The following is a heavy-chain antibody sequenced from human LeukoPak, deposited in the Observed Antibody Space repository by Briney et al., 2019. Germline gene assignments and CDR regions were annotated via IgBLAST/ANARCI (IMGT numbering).Heavy chain of an antibody. D-gene: IGHD6-19*01. Sequence: PGGSLRLSCEASGFTFSNYYMTWVRQAPGRGLEWVANIRPDGSEKYYVDSVRGRFTISRDNSKNTLYLQMNSLRAEDTAVYYCARDGAVAGTGGLDYWGQGTLVTVSS. CDR1: GFTFSNYY. CDR2: IRPDGSEK. V-gene: IGHV3-7*01. J-gene: IGHJ4*02. CDR3: ARDGAVAGTGGLDY.